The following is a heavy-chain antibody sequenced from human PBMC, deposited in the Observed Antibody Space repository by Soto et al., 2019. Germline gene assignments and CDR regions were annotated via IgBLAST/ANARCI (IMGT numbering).Heavy chain of an antibody. Sequence: GSMKVSCKASGYTFTSYGISWVGQAPGQGLEWEGWISAYNGNTNYAQKFQGRVTMTTDTSTSTAYMELRSLRSDDTAVYYCARDQRADIVVVPAASGAFDIWGQGTMVTVSS. V-gene: IGHV1-18*01. CDR3: ARDQRADIVVVPAASGAFDI. CDR2: ISAYNGNT. J-gene: IGHJ3*02. CDR1: GYTFTSYG. D-gene: IGHD2-2*01.